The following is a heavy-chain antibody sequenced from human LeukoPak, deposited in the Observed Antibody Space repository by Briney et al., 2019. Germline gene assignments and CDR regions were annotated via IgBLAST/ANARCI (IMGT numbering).Heavy chain of an antibody. D-gene: IGHD6-13*01. J-gene: IGHJ4*02. V-gene: IGHV3-7*01. CDR1: GFTFSSYW. CDR2: IKQDGSEK. CDR3: ARASIAAAGGSDY. Sequence: GGSLRLSCAASGFTFSSYWMSWVRQAQGKGLEWVANIKQDGSEKYYVDSVKGRFTISRDNAKNSPYLQMNSLRAEDTAVYYCARASIAAAGGSDYWGQGTLVTVSS.